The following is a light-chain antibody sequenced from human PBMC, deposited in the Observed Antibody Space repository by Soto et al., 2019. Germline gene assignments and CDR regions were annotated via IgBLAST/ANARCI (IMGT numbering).Light chain of an antibody. CDR3: QQYGNSPLT. Sequence: ETLLTQSPGTLSLSPGERATLSCRASQSVDSRYLAWYHQKPGQAPRLLIYGASNRASGIPDRFSGSGSGTDFTLIITRLEPEDFAVYYCQQYGNSPLTFGGGTKVDIK. CDR2: GAS. V-gene: IGKV3-20*01. CDR1: QSVDSRY. J-gene: IGKJ4*01.